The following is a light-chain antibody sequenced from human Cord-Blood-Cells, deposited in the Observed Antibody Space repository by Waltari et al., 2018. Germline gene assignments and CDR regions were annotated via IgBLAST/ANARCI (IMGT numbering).Light chain of an antibody. CDR2: AAS. CDR1: QSISSY. Sequence: DIQMTQSPSSLSASVGDRVTIPCRASQSISSYLSWYQQKPGKAHKLLIYAASSLQSGVPSRFSGSGSGTDVTLTISSLQPEYFATYYCQQNYSTPYTFGQGTKLGIK. J-gene: IGKJ2*01. CDR3: QQNYSTPYT. V-gene: IGKV1-39*01.